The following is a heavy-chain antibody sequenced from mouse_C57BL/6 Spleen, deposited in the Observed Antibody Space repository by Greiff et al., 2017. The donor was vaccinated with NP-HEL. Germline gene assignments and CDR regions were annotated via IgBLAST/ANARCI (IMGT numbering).Heavy chain of an antibody. D-gene: IGHD1-1*01. Sequence: EVQLQQSGPELVKPGASVKISCKASGYSFTGYYMNWVKQSPEKSLEWIGEINPSTGGTTYNQKFKAKATLTVDKSSNTAYMQLKSLTSEDSAVYYCARRITTVVAEGMDYWGQGTSVTVSS. J-gene: IGHJ4*01. CDR3: ARRITTVVAEGMDY. CDR1: GYSFTGYY. V-gene: IGHV1-42*01. CDR2: INPSTGGT.